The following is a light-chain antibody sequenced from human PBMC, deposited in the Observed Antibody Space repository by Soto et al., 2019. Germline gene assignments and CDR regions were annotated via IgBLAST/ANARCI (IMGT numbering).Light chain of an antibody. CDR3: QQGNSSPFT. V-gene: IGKV1-39*01. CDR1: QSISNY. CDR2: AAS. Sequence: DIQMTQAPSFLSASVGDRVIITCRASQSISNYLNWFQQSPGKAPNLLMYAASSLQSSVPRRISGSAYGTYFTLTLSSVQPEDFATDFCQQGNSSPFTLGQQTNVAIK. J-gene: IGKJ2*01.